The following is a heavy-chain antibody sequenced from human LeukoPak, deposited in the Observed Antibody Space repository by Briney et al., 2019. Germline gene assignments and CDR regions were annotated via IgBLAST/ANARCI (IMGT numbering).Heavy chain of an antibody. J-gene: IGHJ3*02. D-gene: IGHD3-10*01. Sequence: SVKVSCKASGGTFSSYAISWVRQAPGQGLEWMGGIIPIFGTANYAQKFQGRVTITADESTSTAYMELSSLRSEDTAVYYCARFGRFYDLPRGGAFDIWGQGTMVTVSS. V-gene: IGHV1-69*13. CDR1: GGTFSSYA. CDR2: IIPIFGTA. CDR3: ARFGRFYDLPRGGAFDI.